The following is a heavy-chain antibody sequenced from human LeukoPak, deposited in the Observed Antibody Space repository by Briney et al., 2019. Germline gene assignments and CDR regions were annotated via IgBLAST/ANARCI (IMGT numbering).Heavy chain of an antibody. J-gene: IGHJ5*02. CDR2: ISGSGGST. CDR3: AREVVPAAKGVGFDP. CDR1: GFTFSSYA. D-gene: IGHD2-2*01. V-gene: IGHV3-23*01. Sequence: PGGSLRLSCAASGFTFSSYAMSWVRQAPGKGLEWVSAISGSGGSTYYADSVKGRFAISRGNSKNTLYLQMNSLRAEDTAVYYCAREVVPAAKGVGFDPWGQGTLVTVSS.